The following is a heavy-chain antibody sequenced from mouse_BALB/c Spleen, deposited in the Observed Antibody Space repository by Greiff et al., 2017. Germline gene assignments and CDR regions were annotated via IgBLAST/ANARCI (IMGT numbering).Heavy chain of an antibody. Sequence: DVKLVESGGGLVQPGGSRKLSCAASGFTFSSFGMHWVRQAPEKGLEWVAYISSGSSTIYYADTVKGRFTISRDNPKNTLFLQMTSLRSEDTAMYYCAKVYGSYYAMDYWGQGTSVTVSS. CDR2: ISSGSSTI. D-gene: IGHD2-2*01. CDR1: GFTFSSFG. CDR3: AKVYGSYYAMDY. J-gene: IGHJ4*01. V-gene: IGHV5-17*02.